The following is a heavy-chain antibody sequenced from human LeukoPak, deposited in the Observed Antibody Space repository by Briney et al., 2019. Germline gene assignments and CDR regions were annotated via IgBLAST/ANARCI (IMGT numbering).Heavy chain of an antibody. Sequence: SQTLSLTCTVSGGSISSGDYYWSWIRQPPGKGLEWIGFIYYSGSTNYNPSLKGRVTISVDTSKNQFSLKLSSVTAADTAVYYCARTVRGVIFFDPWGQGTLVTVSS. V-gene: IGHV4-30-4*01. CDR1: GGSISSGDYY. J-gene: IGHJ5*02. D-gene: IGHD3-10*01. CDR3: ARTVRGVIFFDP. CDR2: IYYSGST.